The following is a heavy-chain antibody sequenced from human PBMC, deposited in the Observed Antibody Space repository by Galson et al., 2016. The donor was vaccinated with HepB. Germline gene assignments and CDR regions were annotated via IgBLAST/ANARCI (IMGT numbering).Heavy chain of an antibody. Sequence: SLRLSCAASGFTVSSNYMNWVRQAPGKGLEWVSVIYSGGTTYYADSVKGRFTISRDNSRNTLYLQMNSLRAEDTAVYYCSRSFGGSGSYGPGPNYYYYMDVWGKGTTVTVSS. CDR2: IYSGGTT. CDR3: SRSFGGSGSYGPGPNYYYYMDV. J-gene: IGHJ6*03. CDR1: GFTVSSNY. V-gene: IGHV3-53*01. D-gene: IGHD3-10*01.